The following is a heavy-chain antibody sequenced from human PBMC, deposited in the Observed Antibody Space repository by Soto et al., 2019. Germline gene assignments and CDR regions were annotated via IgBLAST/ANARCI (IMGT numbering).Heavy chain of an antibody. CDR1: GFTFSSYA. CDR3: EREYSSLNSCSGFSMDV. V-gene: IGHV3-30-3*01. D-gene: IGHD5-12*01. CDR2: ISYDGSNK. Sequence: QVQLVESGGGVVQPGRSLRLSCAASGFTFSSYAMHWVRQAAGKGLEGVAVISYDGSNKYYADSVKGRFTISRNKSKNTLYLQMNSLRAGDTAVYNCEREYSSLNSCSGFSMDVWGQGTTVTVSS. J-gene: IGHJ6*02.